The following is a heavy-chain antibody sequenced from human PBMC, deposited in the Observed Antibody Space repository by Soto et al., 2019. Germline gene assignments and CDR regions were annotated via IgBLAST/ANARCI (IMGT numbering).Heavy chain of an antibody. Sequence: PGGSLRLSCAASGFTFSSYVLHWVRQAPGKGLEWVALISYDGSNKYYADSVKGRFTISRDNFKNTLYLQMNSLRVEDTAVYYCTRVHSGNIDYRGQGTLVTVSS. CDR2: ISYDGSNK. J-gene: IGHJ4*02. CDR1: GFTFSSYV. V-gene: IGHV3-30-3*01. D-gene: IGHD1-26*01. CDR3: TRVHSGNIDY.